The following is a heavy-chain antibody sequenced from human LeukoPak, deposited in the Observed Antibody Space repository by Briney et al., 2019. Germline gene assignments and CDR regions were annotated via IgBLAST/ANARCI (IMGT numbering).Heavy chain of an antibody. D-gene: IGHD1-1*01. CDR1: GGSISSYF. V-gene: IGHV4-59*08. Sequence: SETLSLTCTVSGGSISSYFWSWIRPPPGKGLEWIGYIYYSGSTIYNPSLKSRVTISVDTSKNQFSLKLSSVTAADTAVYYCARGGWYKGYFQHWGQGTLVTVSS. J-gene: IGHJ1*01. CDR2: IYYSGST. CDR3: ARGGWYKGYFQH.